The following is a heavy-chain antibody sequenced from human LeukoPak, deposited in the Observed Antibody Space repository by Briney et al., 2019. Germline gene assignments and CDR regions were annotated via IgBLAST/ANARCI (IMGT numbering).Heavy chain of an antibody. Sequence: SETLSLTCAVYGGSFSGYYWNWIRQPPGKGLEWIGEINHSGSTNYNPSLKSRVTISVDTSKNQFSLKLSSVTAADTAVYYCAREGQDYYDSSGYYNWFDPWGQGTLVTVSS. J-gene: IGHJ5*02. D-gene: IGHD3-22*01. CDR2: INHSGST. CDR1: GGSFSGYY. V-gene: IGHV4-34*01. CDR3: AREGQDYYDSSGYYNWFDP.